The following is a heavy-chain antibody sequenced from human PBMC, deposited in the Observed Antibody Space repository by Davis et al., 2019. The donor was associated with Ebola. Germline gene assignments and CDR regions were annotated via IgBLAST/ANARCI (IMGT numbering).Heavy chain of an antibody. CDR3: VYSYGYGAGDSADYYMDV. CDR1: GYSFTSYW. J-gene: IGHJ6*03. D-gene: IGHD5-18*01. Sequence: GESLKISCKGSGYSFTSYWIGWVRQMPGKGLEWMGIIYPGDSDTRYSPSFQGQVTISADKSISTAYLQWSSLKASDTAMYYCVYSYGYGAGDSADYYMDVWGKGTTVTVSS. V-gene: IGHV5-51*01. CDR2: IYPGDSDT.